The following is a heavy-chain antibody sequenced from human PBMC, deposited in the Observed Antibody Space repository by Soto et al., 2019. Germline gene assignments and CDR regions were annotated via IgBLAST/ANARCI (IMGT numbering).Heavy chain of an antibody. D-gene: IGHD2-21*01. CDR2: VGNDGSVQ. CDR1: GFTFSNYG. CDR3: AKEISVIAGPWYFDL. V-gene: IGHV3-30*18. Sequence: QVQLVESGGGVVPPGRSLRLSCAASGFTFSNYGIHWVRQAPGKGLEWVTVVGNDGSVQYYSDSVKGRFIISRDNSRNTVYLQMNSLIAEDTAMYYCAKEISVIAGPWYFDLWGRGTLVTVSS. J-gene: IGHJ2*01.